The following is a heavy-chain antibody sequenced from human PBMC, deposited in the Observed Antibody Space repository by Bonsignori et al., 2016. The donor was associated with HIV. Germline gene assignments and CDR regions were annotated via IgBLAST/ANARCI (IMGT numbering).Heavy chain of an antibody. Sequence: EVQLVESGGGLVQPGGSLRLSCAASGFIFSNSWMYWVRQAPGKGLEWLANIKEDGSEKYYVDSVKGRFDQSPETTAKNSLYLQMNSLRVEDMAVYYCARGTYDSWGQGNPGHRL. CDR1: GFIFSNSW. V-gene: IGHV3-7*04. D-gene: IGHD3/OR15-3a*01. CDR2: IKEDGSEK. CDR3: ARGTYDS. J-gene: IGHJ4*02.